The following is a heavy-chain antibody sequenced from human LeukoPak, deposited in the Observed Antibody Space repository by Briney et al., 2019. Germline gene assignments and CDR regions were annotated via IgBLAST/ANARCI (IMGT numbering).Heavy chain of an antibody. J-gene: IGHJ4*03. Sequence: SETLSLTCAVYGGSFSRYYWSWIRQSPGKGLEWIAEFDHRGDTNYNPSVKTRVTISVDTSKNQFSLKVRSLSAADTAVYYCARGATISETGYFDFWGQGTLVTVSS. V-gene: IGHV4-34*01. D-gene: IGHD5-24*01. CDR1: GGSFSRYY. CDR3: ARGATISETGYFDF. CDR2: FDHRGDT.